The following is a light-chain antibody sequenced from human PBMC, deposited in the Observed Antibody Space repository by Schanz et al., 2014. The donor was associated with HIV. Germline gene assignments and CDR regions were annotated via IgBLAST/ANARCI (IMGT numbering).Light chain of an antibody. CDR1: QTVSSNS. Sequence: EIVLTQSPGTLSLSPGERATLSCRASQTVSSNSLGWYQQKRGQVPRLLIYSASRRANGIPDRFSGSGSGTDFTLTISRLEAEDFAVYYCLQYGSSLWTFGQGTKVEI. V-gene: IGKV3-20*01. CDR3: LQYGSSLWT. CDR2: SAS. J-gene: IGKJ1*01.